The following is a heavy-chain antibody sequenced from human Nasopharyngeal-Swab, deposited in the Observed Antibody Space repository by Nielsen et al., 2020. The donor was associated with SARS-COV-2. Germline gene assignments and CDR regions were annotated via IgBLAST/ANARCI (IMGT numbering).Heavy chain of an antibody. Sequence: SETLSLTRTVSGGSISSYYWSWIRQPPGKGLEWIGYIYYSGSTNYNPSLKSRVTISVDTSKNQFSLKLSSVTAADTAVYYCARGRWDYYYYGMDVWGQGTTVTVSS. J-gene: IGHJ6*02. CDR3: ARGRWDYYYYGMDV. D-gene: IGHD1-26*01. CDR2: IYYSGST. CDR1: GGSISSYY. V-gene: IGHV4-59*01.